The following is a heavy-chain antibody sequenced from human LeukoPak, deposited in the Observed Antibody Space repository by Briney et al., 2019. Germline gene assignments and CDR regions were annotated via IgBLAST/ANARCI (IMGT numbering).Heavy chain of an antibody. J-gene: IGHJ3*02. CDR1: GFTLSSYN. V-gene: IGHV3-21*01. CDR3: ARVRAEGASDAFDI. Sequence: KPGGSLRLSCAASGFTLSSYNMNWVRQAPGKGLEWVASISSSSTYIYHADSLKGRFTISRDNAKNSLYLQMNSLRAEDTAVYYCARVRAEGASDAFDIWGQGTMVTVSS. D-gene: IGHD4/OR15-4a*01. CDR2: ISSSSTYI.